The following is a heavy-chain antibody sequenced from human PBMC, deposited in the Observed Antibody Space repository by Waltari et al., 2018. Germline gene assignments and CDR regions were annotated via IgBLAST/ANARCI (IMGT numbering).Heavy chain of an antibody. V-gene: IGHV4-39*01. J-gene: IGHJ4*02. CDR1: GDYLSGTNYY. Sequence: QLQLQESGPGLVKPSETLSLTCSVPGDYLSGTNYYWGWIRQPPGTYLEWVGSLDYSGDTYYCPSLKRRVARSVDTAKNQFSLKLSSVTAADTAVYYCARHGGKLRYFEWTPYSFDNWGQGTLVTVSS. CDR2: LDYSGDT. D-gene: IGHD3-9*01. CDR3: ARHGGKLRYFEWTPYSFDN.